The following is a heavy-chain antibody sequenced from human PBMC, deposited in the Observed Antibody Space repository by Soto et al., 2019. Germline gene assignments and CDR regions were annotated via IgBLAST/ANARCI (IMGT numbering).Heavy chain of an antibody. J-gene: IGHJ4*02. CDR1: GGSISSGGYY. Sequence: QVQLQESGPGLVKPSQTLSLTCTVSGGSISSGGYYWSWIRQHPGKGLEGIGYIYYSGSTYYNPYRKSRVTISVDTPRNRFFLKLSSMSAEGAAVYYCARNGGDSSWARDYWGQGTLVTV. V-gene: IGHV4-31*03. D-gene: IGHD6-13*01. CDR2: IYYSGST. CDR3: ARNGGDSSWARDY.